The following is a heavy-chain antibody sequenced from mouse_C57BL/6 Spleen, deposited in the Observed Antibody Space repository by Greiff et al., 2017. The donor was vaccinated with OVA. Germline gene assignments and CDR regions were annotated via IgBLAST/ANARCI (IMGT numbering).Heavy chain of an antibody. J-gene: IGHJ3*01. CDR3: ARGDWDRFAY. V-gene: IGHV3-6*01. D-gene: IGHD4-1*01. Sequence: EVQRVESGPGLVKPSQSLSLTCSVSGYSITSGYYWNWIRQVPGKKLEWLGYISYDGSNNYNPSLKNRISITRDTSKNQFFLKLNSVTTEDTATYYCARGDWDRFAYWGQGTLVTVSA. CDR2: ISYDGSN. CDR1: GYSITSGYY.